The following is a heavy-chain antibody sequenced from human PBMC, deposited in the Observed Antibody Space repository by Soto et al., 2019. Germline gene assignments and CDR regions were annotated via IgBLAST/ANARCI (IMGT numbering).Heavy chain of an antibody. CDR3: ARDHGELPFDN. CDR2: IIPILGIA. D-gene: IGHD1-26*01. J-gene: IGHJ4*02. V-gene: IGHV1-69*08. Sequence: QVQLVQSGAEVKKPGSSVKVSCKASGGTFSSYTISWVRQAPGQGLEWMGRIIPILGIANYAQKFQGRVTITADKSTSTAYMELSSLRSEDTAVYYCARDHGELPFDNWSQGTLVTVSS. CDR1: GGTFSSYT.